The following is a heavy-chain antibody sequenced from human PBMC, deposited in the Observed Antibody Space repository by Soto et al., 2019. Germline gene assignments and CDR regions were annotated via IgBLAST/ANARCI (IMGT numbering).Heavy chain of an antibody. V-gene: IGHV1-18*01. CDR1: GYIFTNYG. J-gene: IGHJ4*02. CDR2: ISGVNYDT. Sequence: QVQLVQSGAEVKKPGASVKVSCKASGYIFTNYGLNWVRQAPGQGLEWMGWISGVNYDTYYAEKFQGRVAMTADTSTTTAYMDLRNLTSDDTAVYYCARAKYGEFDAYWGQGTLVSVSS. CDR3: ARAKYGEFDAY. D-gene: IGHD4-17*01.